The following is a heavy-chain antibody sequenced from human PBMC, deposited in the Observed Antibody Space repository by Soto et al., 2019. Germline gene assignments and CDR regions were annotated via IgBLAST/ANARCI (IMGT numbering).Heavy chain of an antibody. CDR1: GFTFSSYA. Sequence: GGSLRLSCAASGFTFSSYAMSWVRQAPGKGLEWVSAISGSGGSTYYADSVKGRFTISRDNSKNTLYLQMNSLRAEDTAVYYCAKDRPSRVSSGSYSGPFDYWGQGTLVTVSS. V-gene: IGHV3-23*01. D-gene: IGHD1-26*01. CDR3: AKDRPSRVSSGSYSGPFDY. J-gene: IGHJ4*02. CDR2: ISGSGGST.